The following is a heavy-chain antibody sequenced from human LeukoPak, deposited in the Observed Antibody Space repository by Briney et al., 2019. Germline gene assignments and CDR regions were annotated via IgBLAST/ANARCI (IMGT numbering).Heavy chain of an antibody. J-gene: IGHJ4*02. D-gene: IGHD6-13*01. Sequence: PGGSLRLSCAASGFTVSSNYMSWVPQAPGKGLQGVSVIYSGGSTYYADSVKGRFTISRDNSKNKVDLQMNSLRVEDTAVYYWAMRGNTWYDCWGQGTLVTVSS. CDR2: IYSGGST. CDR1: GFTVSSNY. V-gene: IGHV3-53*01. CDR3: AMRGNTWYDC.